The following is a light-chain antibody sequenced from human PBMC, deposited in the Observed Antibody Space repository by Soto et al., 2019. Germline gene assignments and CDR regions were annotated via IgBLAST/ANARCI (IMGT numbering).Light chain of an antibody. Sequence: EIVVAQSPSTLSLSQGERASLSCRTSESVSDSQLAWYQQRPGQAPRLLIFGASTRATGIPDRFSGGGSGTDFTLTISRLEPEDFAVYYCQQYGSSPWTFGQGTKVDIK. CDR3: QQYGSSPWT. CDR1: ESVSDSQ. V-gene: IGKV3-20*01. CDR2: GAS. J-gene: IGKJ1*01.